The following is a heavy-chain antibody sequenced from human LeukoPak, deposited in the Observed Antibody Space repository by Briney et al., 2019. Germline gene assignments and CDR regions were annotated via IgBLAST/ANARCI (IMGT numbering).Heavy chain of an antibody. V-gene: IGHV1-2*02. CDR1: GYTFTSYA. CDR3: ARGDYDDFWSGYYMGFDY. D-gene: IGHD3-3*01. CDR2: INPNSGGT. Sequence: GASVKVSCKASGYTFTSYAISWVRQAPGQGLEWMGWINPNSGGTNYAQKFQGRVTMTRDTSISTAYMELSRLRSDDTAVYYCARGDYDDFWSGYYMGFDYWGQGTLVTVSS. J-gene: IGHJ4*01.